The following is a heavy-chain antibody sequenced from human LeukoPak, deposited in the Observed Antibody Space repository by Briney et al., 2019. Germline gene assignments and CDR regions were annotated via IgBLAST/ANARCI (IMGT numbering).Heavy chain of an antibody. CDR2: IKQDGSEK. CDR3: ASTATCSF. Sequence: GGSLRLSCAASGFTFSNYWMTWVRQAPGKGLEWVANIKQDGSEKNYVDSVKGRFTISRDNAQNSLYLQMNSLRAEDTVVYYCASTATCSFWGQGTMVTVSS. J-gene: IGHJ3*01. CDR1: GFTFSNYW. D-gene: IGHD2-2*01. V-gene: IGHV3-7*01.